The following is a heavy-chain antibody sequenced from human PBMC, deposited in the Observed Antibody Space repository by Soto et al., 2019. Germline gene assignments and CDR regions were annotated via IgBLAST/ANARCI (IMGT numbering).Heavy chain of an antibody. Sequence: QVQLVQSGAEVKKPGASVKVSCKPSGYTFTSYDINWVRQATGQGLEWMGWMNTYSGNTGYAQKFQGRVTMTRNTSISTAYMELSSLRSEDTAVYYCARSRMPTVPNGWFDPWGQGTLVTVSS. J-gene: IGHJ5*02. CDR1: GYTFTSYD. D-gene: IGHD4-4*01. CDR2: MNTYSGNT. CDR3: ARSRMPTVPNGWFDP. V-gene: IGHV1-8*01.